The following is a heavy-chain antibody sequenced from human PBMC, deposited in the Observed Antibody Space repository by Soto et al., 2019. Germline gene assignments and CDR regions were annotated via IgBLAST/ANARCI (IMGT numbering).Heavy chain of an antibody. V-gene: IGHV3-30-3*01. CDR2: ISYDGSNK. CDR3: ARAHFTHYYDSRLDY. D-gene: IGHD3-22*01. Sequence: PGGSLRLSCAASGFTFSSYAMHWVRQAPGKGLEWVAVISYDGSNKYYADSVKGRITISRDNSKNTLYLQMNSLRAEDTAVYYCARAHFTHYYDSRLDYWGQGTLVTVSS. J-gene: IGHJ4*02. CDR1: GFTFSSYA.